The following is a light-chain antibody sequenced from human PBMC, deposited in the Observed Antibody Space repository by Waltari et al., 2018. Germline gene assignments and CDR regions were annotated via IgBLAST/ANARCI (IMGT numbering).Light chain of an antibody. Sequence: DIQMTQSPSSLSASVGARVTITCRSSQSISSYLNWYHQKPGKAPKLLIYAASSLQSGVPSRFSGSGSGTDFTLTISSLQPEDFATYYCQQSYSTLFTFGPGTKVDIK. J-gene: IGKJ3*01. V-gene: IGKV1-39*01. CDR3: QQSYSTLFT. CDR2: AAS. CDR1: QSISSY.